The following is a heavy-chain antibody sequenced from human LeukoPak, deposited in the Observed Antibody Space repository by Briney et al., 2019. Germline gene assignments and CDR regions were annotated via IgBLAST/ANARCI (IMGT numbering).Heavy chain of an antibody. Sequence: PGGSLRLSCAASGFTFSSYAMHWVRQAPGKGLEYVSAISSNGGSTYYANSVKGRFTISRDNSKNTLYLQMGSLRAEDMAVYYCARAYSSSWSLFMNGYFQHWGQGTLVTVSS. CDR3: ARAYSSSWSLFMNGYFQH. CDR2: ISSNGGST. D-gene: IGHD6-13*01. CDR1: GFTFSSYA. J-gene: IGHJ1*01. V-gene: IGHV3-64*01.